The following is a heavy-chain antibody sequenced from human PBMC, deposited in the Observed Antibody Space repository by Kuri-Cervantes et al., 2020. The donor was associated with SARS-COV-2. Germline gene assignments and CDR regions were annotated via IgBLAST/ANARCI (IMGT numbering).Heavy chain of an antibody. V-gene: IGHV4-39*01. Sequence: GSLRLSCTVSGGSISSSSYYWGWIRQPPGKGLEWIGSIYYSGSIYYNPSLKSRVTISVDTSKNQFSLKLSSVTAADTAVYYCANGLLLNFDYWGQGTLVTVSS. CDR2: IYYSGSI. J-gene: IGHJ4*02. D-gene: IGHD2/OR15-2a*01. CDR3: ANGLLLNFDY. CDR1: GGSISSSSYY.